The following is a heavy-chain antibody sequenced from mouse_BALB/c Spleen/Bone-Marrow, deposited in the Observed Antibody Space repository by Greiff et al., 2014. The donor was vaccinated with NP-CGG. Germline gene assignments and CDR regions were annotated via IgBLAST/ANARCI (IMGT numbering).Heavy chain of an antibody. J-gene: IGHJ2*01. CDR2: INPSSGDT. CDR3: ARGLYCYGSSSNFDY. D-gene: IGHD1-1*01. Sequence: VQLQQSGAELARPGASVKMSCKASGYTFTSYSMHWVKQRPGQGLEWIGYINPSSGDTNYNQKFKVKATLTADKSSSTAYMQLSSLTSHNSAVYYCARGLYCYGSSSNFDYWGQGTTLTVSS. V-gene: IGHV1-4*01. CDR1: GYTFTSYS.